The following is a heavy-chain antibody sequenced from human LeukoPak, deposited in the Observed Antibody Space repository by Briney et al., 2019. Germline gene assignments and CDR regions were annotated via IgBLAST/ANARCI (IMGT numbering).Heavy chain of an antibody. CDR3: ARDLHVVPTISYAAPYYYYGMDV. V-gene: IGHV3-33*01. Sequence: PGGSLRLSCAASGFTFSSYGMHWVRQAPGKGLEWVAVIWYDGANKYYADSVKGRSTISRDDSENTLHLQMDSLRAEDTVVYYCARDLHVVPTISYAAPYYYYGMDVWGQGTTVTVSS. D-gene: IGHD5-12*01. CDR2: IWYDGANK. J-gene: IGHJ6*02. CDR1: GFTFSSYG.